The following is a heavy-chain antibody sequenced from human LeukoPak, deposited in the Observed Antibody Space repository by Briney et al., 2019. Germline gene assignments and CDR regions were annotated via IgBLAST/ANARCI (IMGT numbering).Heavy chain of an antibody. CDR1: VYSISSGYY. D-gene: IGHD1-26*01. CDR2: IYHSGST. CDR3: ARSSTQWELRRWFDP. J-gene: IGHJ5*02. V-gene: IGHV4-38-2*02. Sequence: SETLSLTCTVSVYSISSGYYWGWIRQPPGKGLEWIGSIYHSGSTYYNPSLKSRVTISVDTSKNQFSLKLSSVTAADTAVYYCARSSTQWELRRWFDPWGQGTLVTVSS.